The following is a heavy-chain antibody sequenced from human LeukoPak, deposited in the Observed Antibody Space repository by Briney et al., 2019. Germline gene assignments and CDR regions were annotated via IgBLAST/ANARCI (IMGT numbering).Heavy chain of an antibody. V-gene: IGHV3-74*01. Sequence: GGSLRLSCAASGFTFSSYWMHWVRQAPGKGPVWVSSMNSDESTTTYADSVKGRFTISRDNANNTLYLQMNSLRVEDTAVYYCARGSKYSSSWYVDYWGQGTRVSVSS. J-gene: IGHJ4*02. CDR3: ARGSKYSSSWYVDY. D-gene: IGHD6-13*01. CDR2: MNSDESTT. CDR1: GFTFSSYW.